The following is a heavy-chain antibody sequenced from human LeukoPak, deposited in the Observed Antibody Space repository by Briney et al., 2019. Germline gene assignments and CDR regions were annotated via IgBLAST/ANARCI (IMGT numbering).Heavy chain of an antibody. CDR3: ARDFKVVDSHGGMDV. V-gene: IGHV4-61*01. J-gene: IGHJ6*02. CDR1: GGSVSSGSYY. CDR2: IYYSGST. D-gene: IGHD5-12*01. Sequence: PSETLSLTCTVSGGSVSSGSYYWSWIRQPPGKGLEWIGYIYYSGSTNYNPSLKSRVTISVDTSKNQFSLKLSSVTAADTAVYYCARDFKVVDSHGGMDVWGQGTTVTVSS.